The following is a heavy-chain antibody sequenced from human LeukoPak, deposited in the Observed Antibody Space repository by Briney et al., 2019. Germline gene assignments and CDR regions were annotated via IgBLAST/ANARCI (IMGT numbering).Heavy chain of an antibody. CDR3: ARDPGYARWFDP. J-gene: IGHJ5*02. Sequence: SETLSLTCAVSDYSISSGYYWGWSRQPPGKGLEWIGSIYHSGSTYYNPSLKSRVTISVDTSKNQFSLKLTSVTAADTAVYYCARDPGYARWFDPWGQGTLVTVSS. D-gene: IGHD5-18*01. CDR2: IYHSGST. CDR1: DYSISSGYY. V-gene: IGHV4-38-2*02.